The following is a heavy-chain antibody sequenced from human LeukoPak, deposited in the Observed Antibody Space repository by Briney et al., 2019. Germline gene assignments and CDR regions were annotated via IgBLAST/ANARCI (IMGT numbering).Heavy chain of an antibody. V-gene: IGHV3-30*02. CDR2: IRYDGSNK. J-gene: IGHJ4*02. CDR1: GFTFSSYG. CDR3: AKSGGITVTTLISYYFDY. Sequence: GGSLRLSCAASGFTFSSYGMHWVRQAPGKGLEWVAFIRYDGSNKYYADSVKGRFTISRDNSKNTLYLQMNSLRAEDTAVYYCAKSGGITVTTLISYYFDYWGQGTLVTVSS. D-gene: IGHD4-17*01.